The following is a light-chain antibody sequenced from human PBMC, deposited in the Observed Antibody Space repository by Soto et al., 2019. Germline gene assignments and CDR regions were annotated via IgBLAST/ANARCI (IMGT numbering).Light chain of an antibody. Sequence: EIVLTQSPGTLSLSPGERANLSCRASQSLSSSYLAWYKQKPGQAPRLLIYGASSRATGIPDRFSGSGCETDFTLTISRLEPEGVTVYYCQQYGSSPPITFGQGARVEIK. CDR2: GAS. CDR3: QQYGSSPPIT. V-gene: IGKV3-20*01. CDR1: QSLSSSY. J-gene: IGKJ5*01.